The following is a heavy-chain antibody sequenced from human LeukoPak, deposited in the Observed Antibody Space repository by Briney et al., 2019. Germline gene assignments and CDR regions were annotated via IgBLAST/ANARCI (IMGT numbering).Heavy chain of an antibody. J-gene: IGHJ6*02. V-gene: IGHV3-74*01. D-gene: IGHD2-8*01. CDR3: ARTNVATPYYYYGMDV. CDR1: GFTFSSYW. CDR2: INSDGSST. Sequence: PGGSLRLSCAASGFTFSSYWMHWVRQAPGKGLVWVSRINSDGSSTSYADSVKGRFTISRDNAKNTLYLQMNSLRAEDTAVYYCARTNVATPYYYYGMDVWGQGTTVTVSS.